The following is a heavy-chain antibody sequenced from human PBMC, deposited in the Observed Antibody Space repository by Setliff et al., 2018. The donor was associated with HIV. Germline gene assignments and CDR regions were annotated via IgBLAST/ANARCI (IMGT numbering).Heavy chain of an antibody. Sequence: ASVKVSCKASGYTFTSCFMHWVRQAPGQGLEWMGIIDPSGGTTTYAQKFQGRVTMTRDTSTSTVYMELSSLRSDDTAVYYCARYAASGTGWFDPWGQGTQVTVS. D-gene: IGHD2-8*02. CDR3: ARYAASGTGWFDP. CDR2: IDPSGGTT. V-gene: IGHV1-46*01. CDR1: GYTFTSCF. J-gene: IGHJ5*02.